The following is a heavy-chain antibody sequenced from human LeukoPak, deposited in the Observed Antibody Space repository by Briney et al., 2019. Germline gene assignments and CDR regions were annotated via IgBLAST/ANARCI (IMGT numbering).Heavy chain of an antibody. D-gene: IGHD3-22*01. CDR2: ISGSGGST. V-gene: IGHV3-23*01. CDR3: AKDDSSGYYWGTYFDY. Sequence: GGSLRLSCAASGFTFSSYAMSWVRQAPGKGLEWVSAISGSGGSTYYADSVKGRFTISRDNSKNTLYLQMNGLRAEDTAVYYCAKDDSSGYYWGTYFDYWGQGTLVTVSS. J-gene: IGHJ4*02. CDR1: GFTFSSYA.